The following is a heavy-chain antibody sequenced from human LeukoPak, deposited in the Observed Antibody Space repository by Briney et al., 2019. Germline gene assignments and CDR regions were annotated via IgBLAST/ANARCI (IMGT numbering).Heavy chain of an antibody. V-gene: IGHV4-31*03. CDR3: ARVPAKYCSSTSCSHAYDY. Sequence: SQTLFLTCTVSGGSISSGGYYWSWIRQHPGTGLEWIGYIYYSGSTYYNPSLKSRVTISVDTSKNQFSLKLSSVTAADTAVYYCARVPAKYCSSTSCSHAYDYWGQGTLVTVSS. CDR1: GGSISSGGYY. D-gene: IGHD2-2*01. CDR2: IYYSGST. J-gene: IGHJ4*02.